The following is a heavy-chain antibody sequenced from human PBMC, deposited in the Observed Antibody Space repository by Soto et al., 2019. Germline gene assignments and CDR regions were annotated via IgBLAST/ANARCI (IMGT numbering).Heavy chain of an antibody. V-gene: IGHV3-33*01. J-gene: IGHJ2*01. Sequence: QVQLVESGGGVVQPGRSLRLSCAASGFTFSSYGMHWVRQAPGKGLEWVAVIWYDGSNKYYADSVKGRFTISRDNSKNTLYLQMNSLRAEDTAVYYCARVFYYGSGSSNGRWYFDLWGRGTLVTVSS. D-gene: IGHD3-10*01. CDR1: GFTFSSYG. CDR3: ARVFYYGSGSSNGRWYFDL. CDR2: IWYDGSNK.